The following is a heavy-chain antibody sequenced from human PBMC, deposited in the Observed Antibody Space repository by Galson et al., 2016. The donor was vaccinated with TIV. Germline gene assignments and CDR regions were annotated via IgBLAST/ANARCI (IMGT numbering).Heavy chain of an antibody. Sequence: SVKVSCKAPGGSFSNYAINWVRQAPGQGLEWMGGIIPIFRSPNYAQRFQGRVTITADESTSTAFVELSSLRSDDTAVYYCARPSDSSWYFDLWGRGTPVIVSS. CDR1: GGSFSNYA. V-gene: IGHV1-69*13. D-gene: IGHD6-13*01. J-gene: IGHJ2*01. CDR3: ARPSDSSWYFDL. CDR2: IIPIFRSP.